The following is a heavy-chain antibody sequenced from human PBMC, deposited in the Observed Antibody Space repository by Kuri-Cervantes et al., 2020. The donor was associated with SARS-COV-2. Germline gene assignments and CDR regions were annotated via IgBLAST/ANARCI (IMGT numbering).Heavy chain of an antibody. D-gene: IGHD2-21*01. J-gene: IGHJ4*02. CDR2: ISHDGSYK. Sequence: GESLKISCGASGLTFSTSAMHWVRQAPDKGLEWGAVISHDGSYKYTADSVKGRFTISRDNSNNTLYLQMNSLRVEDTAVYYCARDRVGVHDYWGQGTLVTVSS. CDR1: GLTFSTSA. CDR3: ARDRVGVHDY. V-gene: IGHV3-30-3*01.